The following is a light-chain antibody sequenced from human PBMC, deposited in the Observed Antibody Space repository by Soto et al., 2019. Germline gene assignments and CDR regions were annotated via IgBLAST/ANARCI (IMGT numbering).Light chain of an antibody. CDR1: QIVLYSSNNKNY. Sequence: DIVMTQSPDSLSVSLGERATINCKSSQIVLYSSNNKNYLAWYQQKPGQPPKLLIYWASTRESGVPDRFSGGGSGTDFTLTISSLQAEDVAVYYCQQYYSTPLTFGGGTKVDIK. CDR3: QQYYSTPLT. V-gene: IGKV4-1*01. CDR2: WAS. J-gene: IGKJ4*01.